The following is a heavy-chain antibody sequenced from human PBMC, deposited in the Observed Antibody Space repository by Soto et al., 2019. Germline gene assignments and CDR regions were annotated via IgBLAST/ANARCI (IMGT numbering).Heavy chain of an antibody. D-gene: IGHD6-19*01. CDR2: ISAYNGNT. J-gene: IGHJ4*02. CDR3: AWRRRGWYYFDC. Sequence: QVQLVQSGAEVKKPGASVKVSCKASGYTFTSYGISWERQAPGQGLEWMGWISAYNGNTNYAQKHQGRATMTTGTTGSTAYMELRSLRSDDTAVYYCAWRRRGWYYFDCWGQGALVPVSS. CDR1: GYTFTSYG. V-gene: IGHV1-18*01.